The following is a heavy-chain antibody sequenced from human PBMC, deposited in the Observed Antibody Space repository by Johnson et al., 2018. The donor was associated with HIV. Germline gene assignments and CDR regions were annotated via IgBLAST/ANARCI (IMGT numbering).Heavy chain of an antibody. CDR1: GFTFSSYA. CDR3: ARSQVAATSEGAFDI. D-gene: IGHD2-15*01. CDR2: ISYDGSNK. Sequence: QVQLVESGGGVVQPGRSLRLSCAASGFTFSSYAMHWVRQAPGKGLEWVAVISYDGSNKYYADSVKGRFTISRDNSKNTVYLQMNSLRAEDTAVYYCARSQVAATSEGAFDIWGQGTMVTVSS. J-gene: IGHJ3*02. V-gene: IGHV3-30*04.